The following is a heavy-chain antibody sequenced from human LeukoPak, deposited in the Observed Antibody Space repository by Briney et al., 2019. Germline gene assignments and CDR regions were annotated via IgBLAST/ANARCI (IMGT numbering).Heavy chain of an antibody. Sequence: EASVKVSCKVSGYTFTSYGISWVRQAPGQGLEWMGWISAYNGNTNYAQKLQGRVTMTTDTSTSTAYMELRSLRSDDTAVYYCARSQGYDYVWGSYRPNYYFDYWGQGTLVTVSS. CDR3: ARSQGYDYVWGSYRPNYYFDY. CDR1: GYTFTSYG. CDR2: ISAYNGNT. J-gene: IGHJ4*02. V-gene: IGHV1-18*01. D-gene: IGHD3-16*02.